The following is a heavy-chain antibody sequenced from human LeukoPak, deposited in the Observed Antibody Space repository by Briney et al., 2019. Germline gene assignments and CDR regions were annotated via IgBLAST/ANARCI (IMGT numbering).Heavy chain of an antibody. D-gene: IGHD6-6*01. CDR2: IYYSGST. CDR3: ARHIRDSSSSPLGY. Sequence: SETLSLTCTVSGGPISSYYWSWIRQPPGKGLEWIGYIYYSGSTNYNPSLKSRVTISVDTSKNQFSLKLSSVTAADTAVYYCARHIRDSSSSPLGYWGQGTLVTVSS. J-gene: IGHJ4*02. CDR1: GGPISSYY. V-gene: IGHV4-59*08.